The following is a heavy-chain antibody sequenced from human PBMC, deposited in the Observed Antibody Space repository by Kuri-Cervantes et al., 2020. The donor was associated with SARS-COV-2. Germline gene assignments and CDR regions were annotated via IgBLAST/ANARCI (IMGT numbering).Heavy chain of an antibody. D-gene: IGHD3-22*01. CDR2: ISSSSSYI. CDR1: GFTFSSYS. J-gene: IGHJ4*02. CDR3: ARGLNYYDSSGYYTLFDY. V-gene: IGHV3-21*01. Sequence: ETLSLTCAASGFTFSSYSMNWVRQAPGKGLEWVSSISSSSSYIYYADSVKGRFTISRDNAKNSLYLQMNSLRAEDTAVYYCARGLNYYDSSGYYTLFDYWGQGTLVTVSS.